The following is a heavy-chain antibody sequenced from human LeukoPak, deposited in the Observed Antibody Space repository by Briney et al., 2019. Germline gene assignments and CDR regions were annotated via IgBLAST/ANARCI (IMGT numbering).Heavy chain of an antibody. CDR3: AREAGITMVRGVSLPTTGTADY. J-gene: IGHJ4*02. D-gene: IGHD3-10*01. CDR2: ISAYNGNT. Sequence: ASVKVSCKASGYTFTSYGISWVRQAPGQGLEWMGWISAYNGNTNYAQKLQGRVTMTTDTSTSTAYMELRSLRSDDTAVYYCAREAGITMVRGVSLPTTGTADYWGQGTLVTVSS. V-gene: IGHV1-18*01. CDR1: GYTFTSYG.